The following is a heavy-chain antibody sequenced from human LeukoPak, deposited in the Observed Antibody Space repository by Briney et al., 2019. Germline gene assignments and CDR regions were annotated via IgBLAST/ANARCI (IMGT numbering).Heavy chain of an antibody. CDR3: ARFLALYAFDI. V-gene: IGHV3-48*03. Sequence: GGSLRLSCAASGFTFSSYEMNWVRQAPGKGLEWVSYISSSGSTIYYADSVKGRFTISRDNAKNSLCLQMNSLRAEDTAVYYCARFLALYAFDIWGQGTMVTVSS. CDR2: ISSSGSTI. CDR1: GFTFSSYE. J-gene: IGHJ3*02.